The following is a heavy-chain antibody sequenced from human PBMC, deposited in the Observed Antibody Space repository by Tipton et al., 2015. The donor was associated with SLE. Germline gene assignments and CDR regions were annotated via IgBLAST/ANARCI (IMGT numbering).Heavy chain of an antibody. J-gene: IGHJ3*01. CDR3: ATNCGADCYSTLGPNDAFDV. Sequence: GSLRLSCAASGFTFRSYWMSWVRQAPGKGLEWVANINEDGSEKYHVDSVKGRFTISRDNSKNTLSLQMNTLRPEDTAIYYCATNCGADCYSTLGPNDAFDVWGQGTMVTVSS. V-gene: IGHV3-7*01. CDR2: INEDGSEK. D-gene: IGHD2-21*01. CDR1: GFTFRSYW.